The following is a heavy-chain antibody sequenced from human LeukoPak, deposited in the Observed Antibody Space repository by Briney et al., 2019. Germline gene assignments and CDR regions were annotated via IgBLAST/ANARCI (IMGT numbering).Heavy chain of an antibody. D-gene: IGHD4-11*01. CDR2: VSYSGYS. V-gene: IGHV4-59*12. CDR1: GGSINNYY. J-gene: IGHJ4*02. Sequence: SETLSLTCAVSGGSINNYYWSWIRQPPKKGLEWIGYVSYSGYSNSSPSLKSRVTISFDMSKNQFFLKLSSVTAADTAVYYCAREWFTTVTSSYNDYWGQGTLVTVSS. CDR3: AREWFTTVTSSYNDY.